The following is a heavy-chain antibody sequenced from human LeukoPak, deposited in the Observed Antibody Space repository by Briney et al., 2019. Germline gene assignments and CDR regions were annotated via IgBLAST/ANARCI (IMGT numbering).Heavy chain of an antibody. CDR2: IKRDASEK. J-gene: IGHJ4*02. V-gene: IGHV3-7*01. Sequence: GGSLRLSCTASGFTFSNYWMSWVRQAPGKGLECVAGIKRDASEKEYVDSVKGRFTISRDNAKNSLYLQMISLRAEDTAVYYCARWRGAQSEFEYWGQGTLVTVSS. CDR3: ARWRGAQSEFEY. D-gene: IGHD3-3*01. CDR1: GFTFSNYW.